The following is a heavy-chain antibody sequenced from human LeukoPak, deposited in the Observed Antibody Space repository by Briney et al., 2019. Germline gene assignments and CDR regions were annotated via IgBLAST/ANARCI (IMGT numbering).Heavy chain of an antibody. CDR1: GFTFSSYA. CDR2: IYSGGST. D-gene: IGHD3-22*01. V-gene: IGHV3-53*01. J-gene: IGHJ4*02. Sequence: GGSLRLSCAASGFTFSSYAMSWVRQAPGKGLEWISVIYSGGSTYYADSVKGRFTISRDNSKNTLYLQMNSLRAEDTAVYYCARDEGSGYSRYWGQGTLVTVSS. CDR3: ARDEGSGYSRY.